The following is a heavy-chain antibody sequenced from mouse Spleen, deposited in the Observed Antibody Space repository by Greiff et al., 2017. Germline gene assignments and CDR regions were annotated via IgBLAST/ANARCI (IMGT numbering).Heavy chain of an antibody. Sequence: VQLQESGAELARPGASVKLSCKASGYTFTDYYINWVKQRTGQGLEWIGEIYPGSGNTYYNEKFKGKATLTADKSSSTAYMQLSSLTSEDSAVYFCAQFITTSVGGYAMDYWGQGTSVTVSS. J-gene: IGHJ4*01. CDR2: IYPGSGNT. CDR3: AQFITTSVGGYAMDY. D-gene: IGHD1-1*01. CDR1: GYTFTDYY. V-gene: IGHV1-77*01.